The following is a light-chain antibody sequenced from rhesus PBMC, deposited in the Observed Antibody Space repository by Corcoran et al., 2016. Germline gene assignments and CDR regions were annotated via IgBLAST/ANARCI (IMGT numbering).Light chain of an antibody. CDR1: QGISSY. V-gene: IGKV1-28*03. CDR3: LQHNSYPLT. Sequence: DIQMTQSPSSLSASVGDSVTITCRASQGISSYLNWFQQKPGKAPKLLICDASSLESGVPSRFSGSGSGNDFTLTISSLQPEDFAVYYCLQHNSYPLTFGGGTKVEIK. J-gene: IGKJ4*01. CDR2: DAS.